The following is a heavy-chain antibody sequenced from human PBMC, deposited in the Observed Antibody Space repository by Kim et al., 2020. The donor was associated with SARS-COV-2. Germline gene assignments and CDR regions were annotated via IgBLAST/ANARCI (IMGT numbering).Heavy chain of an antibody. CDR3: EASDY. J-gene: IGHJ4*02. Sequence: SASGLATPYADSVKGRFTIARDNSRSTLFLQMNYLRAEDTAIYYCEASDYWGQGSLVTVSS. CDR2: SASGLAT. V-gene: IGHV3-23*01.